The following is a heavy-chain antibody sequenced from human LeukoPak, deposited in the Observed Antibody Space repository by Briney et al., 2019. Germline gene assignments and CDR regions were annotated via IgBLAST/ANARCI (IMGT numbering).Heavy chain of an antibody. D-gene: IGHD5-12*01. CDR3: ARRGTYSGYGRDAFDI. CDR1: GGSFSGYY. CDR2: IYYSGST. V-gene: IGHV4-59*08. J-gene: IGHJ3*02. Sequence: SETLSLTCAVYGGSFSGYYWSWIRQPPGKGLEWIGYIYYSGSTNYNPSLKSRVTISVDTSKNQFYLKLSSVTAADTAVYYCARRGTYSGYGRDAFDIWGQGTMVTVSS.